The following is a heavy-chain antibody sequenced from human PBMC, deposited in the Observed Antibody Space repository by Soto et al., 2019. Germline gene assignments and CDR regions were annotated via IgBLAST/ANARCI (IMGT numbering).Heavy chain of an antibody. CDR2: INSDGSST. Sequence: DVPLVESGGGLLQPGGSLRLSFAASGFTFSDYWMHWVRQAPGKGLVWVSRINSDGSSTLYADSVKGRFTISRDNAKNTLYLQMNSLRVEDTAVYYCVCPYPLGYWGQGPLVTVSS. CDR1: GFTFSDYW. D-gene: IGHD3-16*01. J-gene: IGHJ4*02. CDR3: VCPYPLGY. V-gene: IGHV3-74*01.